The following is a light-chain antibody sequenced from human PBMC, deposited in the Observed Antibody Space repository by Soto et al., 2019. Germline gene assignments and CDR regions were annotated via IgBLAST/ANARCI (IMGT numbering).Light chain of an antibody. CDR1: SIDVGGYNY. J-gene: IGLJ2*01. CDR3: SSYTSSSTLV. CDR2: DVS. Sequence: QSALTQPASVSGSPGQSFTISCTGTSIDVGGYNYVSWYQQHPVKAPKLMIYDVSNRPSGVSNRFSGSKSGNTASLTISGLQAEDEADYYCSSYTSSSTLVFGGGTKLTVL. V-gene: IGLV2-14*01.